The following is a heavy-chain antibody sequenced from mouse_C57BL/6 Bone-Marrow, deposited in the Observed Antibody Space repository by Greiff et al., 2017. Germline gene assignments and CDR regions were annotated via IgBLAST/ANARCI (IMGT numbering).Heavy chain of an antibody. CDR3: ARNYDYDGDWYFDV. J-gene: IGHJ1*03. Sequence: QVQLQQSGAELVRPGTSVKVSCKASGYAFTNYLIEWVKQRPGQGLEWIGVINPGSGGTNYNEKFKGKATLTADKSSSTAYMQLSSLTSEDSAVYFCARNYDYDGDWYFDVWGTGTTVTVSS. D-gene: IGHD2-4*01. CDR1: GYAFTNYL. CDR2: INPGSGGT. V-gene: IGHV1-54*01.